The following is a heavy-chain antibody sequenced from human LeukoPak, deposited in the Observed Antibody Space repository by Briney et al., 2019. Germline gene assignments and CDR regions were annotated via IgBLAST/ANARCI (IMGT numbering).Heavy chain of an antibody. Sequence: GGSLRLSCAASGFTFSSYAMHWVRQAPGKGLEWVAVISYDGSNKYYADSVKGRFTISRDNSKNTLYLQMNSLRAEDTAVYYCARDPNGIAALRWHYYYGMDVWGQGTTVTVSS. CDR1: GFTFSSYA. J-gene: IGHJ6*02. V-gene: IGHV3-30-3*01. CDR2: ISYDGSNK. CDR3: ARDPNGIAALRWHYYYGMDV. D-gene: IGHD6-6*01.